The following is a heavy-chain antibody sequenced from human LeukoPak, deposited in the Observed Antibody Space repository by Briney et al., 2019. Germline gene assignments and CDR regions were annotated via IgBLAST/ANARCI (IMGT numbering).Heavy chain of an antibody. CDR3: ARSGSYAAAGDY. CDR2: IYYSGST. Sequence: ASETLSLTCTVSGGSISRDYWNWIRQPPGKGLEWIGYIYYSGSTNYNPSLKSRVTISLDTSKNQFSLKLSSVTAADTAVYYCARSGSYAAAGDYWGQGTLVTVSS. J-gene: IGHJ4*02. CDR1: GGSISRDY. V-gene: IGHV4-59*08. D-gene: IGHD2-15*01.